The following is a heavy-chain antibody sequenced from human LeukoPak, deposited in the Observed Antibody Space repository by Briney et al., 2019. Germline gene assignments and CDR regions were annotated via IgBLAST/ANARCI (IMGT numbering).Heavy chain of an antibody. CDR1: GGSISSSSYY. CDR2: IYYSGST. Sequence: SETLSLTCTVSGGSISSSSYYWGWIRQPPGKGLEWIGSIYYSGSTYYNPSLKSRVTISVDTSKNQFSLKLSSVTAADTAVYYCSRPGGNGFYILGQGTNVTVSS. J-gene: IGHJ3*02. D-gene: IGHD1-26*01. CDR3: SRPGGNGFYI. V-gene: IGHV4-39*01.